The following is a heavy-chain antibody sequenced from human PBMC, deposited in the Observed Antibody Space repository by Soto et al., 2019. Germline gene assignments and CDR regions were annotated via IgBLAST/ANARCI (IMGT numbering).Heavy chain of an antibody. CDR1: GFTFSSYA. V-gene: IGHV3-23*01. CDR3: AKASAWYSSSWLNPLDYYGMDV. Sequence: HPGGSLRLSCAASGFTFSSYAMSWVRQAPGKGLEWVSAISGSGGSTYYADSVKGRFTISRDNSKNTLYLQMNSLRAEDTAVYYCAKASAWYSSSWLNPLDYYGMDVWGQGTTVTVSS. D-gene: IGHD6-13*01. J-gene: IGHJ6*02. CDR2: ISGSGGST.